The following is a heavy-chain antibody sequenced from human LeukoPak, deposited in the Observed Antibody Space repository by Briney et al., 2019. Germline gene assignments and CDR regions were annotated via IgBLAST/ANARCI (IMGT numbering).Heavy chain of an antibody. CDR3: AKIGRGGQYSSSRY. CDR2: ISGSGGST. J-gene: IGHJ4*02. CDR1: GFTFSSHW. V-gene: IGHV3-23*01. D-gene: IGHD6-13*01. Sequence: GGSLRLSCAASGFTFSSHWMTWVRQAPGKGLEWVSAISGSGGSTYYADSVKGRFTISRDNSKNTLYLQMNSLRAEDTAVYYCAKIGRGGQYSSSRYWGQGTLVTVSS.